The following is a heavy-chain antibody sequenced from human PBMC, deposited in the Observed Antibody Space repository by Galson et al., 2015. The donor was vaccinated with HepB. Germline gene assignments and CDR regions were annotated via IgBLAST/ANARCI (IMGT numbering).Heavy chain of an antibody. CDR1: GFTFSSYG. D-gene: IGHD3-22*01. CDR2: ISYDGSNK. V-gene: IGHV3-30*18. CDR3: AKENYDSSGYHLTMEEYFQH. Sequence: SLRLSCAASGFTFSSYGMHWVRQAPGKGLEWVAVISYDGSNKYYADSVKGRFTISRDNSKNTLYLQMNSLRAEDTAVYYCAKENYDSSGYHLTMEEYFQHWGQGTLVTVSS. J-gene: IGHJ1*01.